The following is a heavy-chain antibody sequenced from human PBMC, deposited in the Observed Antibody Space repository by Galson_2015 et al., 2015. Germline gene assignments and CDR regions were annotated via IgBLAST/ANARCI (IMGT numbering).Heavy chain of an antibody. J-gene: IGHJ4*02. Sequence: SLRLACAASEFRFSSSRMDWVRQAPGKGLEWLSYISGSRATIYYADSVKGRFTISRDNAKKSLYLHMNNLRAEDAAMYYCARDENSGSYTAPFLDYWGQGTPVTVSS. CDR1: EFRFSSSR. CDR2: ISGSRATI. D-gene: IGHD1-26*01. V-gene: IGHV3-48*01. CDR3: ARDENSGSYTAPFLDY.